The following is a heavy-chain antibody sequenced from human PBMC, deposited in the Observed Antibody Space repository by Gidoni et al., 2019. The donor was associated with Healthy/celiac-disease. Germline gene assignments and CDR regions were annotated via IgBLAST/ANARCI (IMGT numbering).Heavy chain of an antibody. CDR1: GFTVSSNY. Sequence: EVQLVETGGGLNQPGGSRRRSCAASGFTVSSNYMSWVRQAPGKGLEWVSVIYSCGSTYYADSVKGRFTISRDNSKNTLYLQMNSLRAEDTAVYYCATYTVKGFDPWGQGTLVTVSS. J-gene: IGHJ5*02. V-gene: IGHV3-53*02. CDR2: IYSCGST. CDR3: ATYTVKGFDP. D-gene: IGHD4-4*01.